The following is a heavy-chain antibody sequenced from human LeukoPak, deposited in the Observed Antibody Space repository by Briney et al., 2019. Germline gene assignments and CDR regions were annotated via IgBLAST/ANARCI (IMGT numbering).Heavy chain of an antibody. Sequence: AAVKVSCKASGYTFTDYALHWVRQAPGQSLEWMGWITTGRGDTQYSQAFQRRITITRDKSASTVSMDLSALRSEDTAVYYCARGGKQWRGGNYFDSWGQGTLVAVSS. D-gene: IGHD6-19*01. CDR2: ITTGRGDT. CDR3: ARGGKQWRGGNYFDS. J-gene: IGHJ4*02. V-gene: IGHV1-3*03. CDR1: GYTFTDYA.